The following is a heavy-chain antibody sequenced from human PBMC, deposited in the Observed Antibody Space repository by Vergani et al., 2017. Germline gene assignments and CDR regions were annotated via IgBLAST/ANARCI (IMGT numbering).Heavy chain of an antibody. CDR3: ARGAYYDFCSGYSERIDY. CDR1: GFTFSSYW. CDR2: IKQDGSEK. V-gene: IGHV3-7*01. J-gene: IGHJ4*02. Sequence: EVQLVESGGGLVQPGGSLRLSCAASGFTFSSYWMSWVRQAPGKGLEWVANIKQDGSEKYYADSVKGRFTISRDNAKNSLYLQMNSLRAEDTAVYYCARGAYYDFCSGYSERIDYWGQGTLVTVSS. D-gene: IGHD3-3*01.